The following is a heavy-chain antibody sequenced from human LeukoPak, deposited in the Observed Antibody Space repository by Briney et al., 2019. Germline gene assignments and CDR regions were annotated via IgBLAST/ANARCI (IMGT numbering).Heavy chain of an antibody. CDR2: ISYDGSNK. CDR1: GFTFSSYA. D-gene: IGHD2-15*01. Sequence: GGSLRLSCAASGFTFSSYAMHWVRQAPGKGLEWVAVISYDGSNKYYADSVKGRFTISRGNSKNTLYLQMNSLRAEDTAVYFCAKGNTGSSYSATDYWGRGTVVTVSS. V-gene: IGHV3-30-3*01. J-gene: IGHJ4*02. CDR3: AKGNTGSSYSATDY.